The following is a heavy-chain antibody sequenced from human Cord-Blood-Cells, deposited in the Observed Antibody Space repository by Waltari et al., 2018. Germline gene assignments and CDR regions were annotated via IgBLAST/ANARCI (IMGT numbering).Heavy chain of an antibody. V-gene: IGHV1-69*09. J-gene: IGHJ3*02. Sequence: QVQLVQSGAAVKQPGSSVKVSCKAPGGTISSYAISRLRQAPGQGLGWMGRIIPILGIANYAQKFQGIVTITADKSTSTAYMELSSLRSEDTAVYYCARVLGNWGAGDAFDIWGQGTMVTVSS. CDR2: IIPILGIA. CDR1: GGTISSYA. D-gene: IGHD7-27*01. CDR3: ARVLGNWGAGDAFDI.